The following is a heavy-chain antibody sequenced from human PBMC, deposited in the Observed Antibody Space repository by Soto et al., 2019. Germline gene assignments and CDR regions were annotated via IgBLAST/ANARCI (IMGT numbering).Heavy chain of an antibody. Sequence: ASVKVSCKVSGYTLTELSMHWVRQAPGKGLEWMGGFDPEDGETIYAQKFQGRVTMTEDTSTDTAYMELSSLRSEDTAVYYCATLPIAAAGNNYYYYGMDVWGQGTTVTVSS. CDR3: ATLPIAAAGNNYYYYGMDV. CDR1: GYTLTELS. CDR2: FDPEDGET. J-gene: IGHJ6*02. D-gene: IGHD6-13*01. V-gene: IGHV1-24*01.